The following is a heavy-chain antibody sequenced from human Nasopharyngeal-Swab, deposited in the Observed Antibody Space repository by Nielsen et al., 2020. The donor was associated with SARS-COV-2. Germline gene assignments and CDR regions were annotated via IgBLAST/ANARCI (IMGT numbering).Heavy chain of an antibody. CDR3: ARHGTTVTRNYAFDI. V-gene: IGHV4-39*01. D-gene: IGHD4-17*01. J-gene: IGHJ3*02. Sequence: WIRQAPGTGLEWLGSIYYSGSTYYNPSLKSRVTISVVTSKNQFSLKLSSVTAADTAVHYCARHGTTVTRNYAFDIWGQGTMVTVSS. CDR2: IYYSGST.